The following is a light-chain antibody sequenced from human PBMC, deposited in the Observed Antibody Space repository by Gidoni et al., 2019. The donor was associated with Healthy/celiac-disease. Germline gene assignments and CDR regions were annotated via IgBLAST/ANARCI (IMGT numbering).Light chain of an antibody. J-gene: IGLJ1*01. CDR1: SSDVGGYNY. Sequence: QSALTQPPSASGSPGQSVTISCTGTSSDVGGYNYVSWYQQHPGKAPKLMIYEVSKRPSGVPDRFSGSKSGNTAGGTVSGLQAEDEADYYCSSYAGSIHYVFGTGTKVTVL. CDR3: SSYAGSIHYV. CDR2: EVS. V-gene: IGLV2-8*01.